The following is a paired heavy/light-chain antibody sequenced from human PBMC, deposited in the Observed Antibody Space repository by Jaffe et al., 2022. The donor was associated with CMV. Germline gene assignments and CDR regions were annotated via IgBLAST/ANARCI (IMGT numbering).Heavy chain of an antibody. D-gene: IGHD4-17*01. J-gene: IGHJ6*02. Sequence: QVQLQESGPGLVKPSETLSLTCTVSGGSISSYYWSWIRQPAGKGLEWIGRIYTSGSTNYNPSLKSRVTMSVDTSKNQFSLKLSSVTAADTAVYYCARESGYGDDYYYYYGMDVWGQGTTVTVSS. CDR1: GGSISSYY. V-gene: IGHV4-4*07. CDR2: IYTSGST. CDR3: ARESGYGDDYYYYYGMDV.
Light chain of an antibody. J-gene: IGLJ2*01. CDR1: SSDVGGYNY. CDR2: DVS. Sequence: QSALTQPASVSGSPGQSITISCTGTSSDVGGYNYVSWYQQHPGKAPKLMIYDVSNRPSGVSNRFSGSKSGNTASLTISGLQAEDEADYYCSSYTSSVVVFGGGTKLTVL. V-gene: IGLV2-14*03. CDR3: SSYTSSVVV.